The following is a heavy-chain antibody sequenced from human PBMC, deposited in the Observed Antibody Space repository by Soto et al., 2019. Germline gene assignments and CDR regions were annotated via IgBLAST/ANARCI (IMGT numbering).Heavy chain of an antibody. D-gene: IGHD4-4*01. CDR1: GFSLTTDGVG. J-gene: IGHJ4*02. Sequence: QITLKESGPTLVKPTQTLTLTCTLSGFSLTTDGVGVDWIRQPPGKALEWLGLIYWNDEKRYRPSLQRRLNLTKDTSRNQVVLTMTNMDPVDTATYYRAHRITVTAGINWGQGTLVTVSS. CDR2: IYWNDEK. V-gene: IGHV2-5*01. CDR3: AHRITVTAGIN.